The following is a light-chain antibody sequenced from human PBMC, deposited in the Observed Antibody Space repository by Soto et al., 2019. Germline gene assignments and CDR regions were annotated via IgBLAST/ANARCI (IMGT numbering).Light chain of an antibody. CDR1: GGDVRDSNY. CDR2: EFT. J-gene: IGLJ1*01. Sequence: QSALTQPPSASGSPGQSVTVSCTGIGGDVRDSNYVSWYQQHPGKAPKLIISEFTMRPSGVPYRFSGSKSGNTASLTVSGLQAEDEADYYCLAGNNNRVFGSGTKLTVL. CDR3: LAGNNNRV. V-gene: IGLV2-8*01.